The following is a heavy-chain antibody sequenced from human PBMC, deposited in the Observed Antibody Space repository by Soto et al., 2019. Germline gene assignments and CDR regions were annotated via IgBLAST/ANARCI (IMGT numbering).Heavy chain of an antibody. V-gene: IGHV4-4*02. CDR1: GGSISSPNL. CDR3: ARGGDIVVVPAATPFDY. J-gene: IGHJ4*02. CDR2: IYHIGST. D-gene: IGHD2-2*02. Sequence: SETLSLTCAVSGGSISSPNLWTWVRQPPGKGLEWIGEIYHIGSTTFNPSLKSRVTVSVDKSKNHFSLKLSSVTAADTAVYYCARGGDIVVVPAATPFDYWGQGTLVTVSS.